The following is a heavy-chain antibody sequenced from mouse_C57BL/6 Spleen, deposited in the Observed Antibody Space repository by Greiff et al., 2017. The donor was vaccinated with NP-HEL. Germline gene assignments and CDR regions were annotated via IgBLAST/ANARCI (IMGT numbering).Heavy chain of an antibody. CDR3: ARQMITTVVATNWYFDV. Sequence: EVQRVESGGGLVKPGGSLKLSCAASGFTFSSYTMSWVRQTPEKRLEWVGTISGGGGDTYYPDSVKGRFTISRDNATNTLYLQMSSLRSEDTALYYCARQMITTVVATNWYFDVWGTGTTVTVSS. J-gene: IGHJ1*03. CDR1: GFTFSSYT. V-gene: IGHV5-9*01. D-gene: IGHD1-1*01. CDR2: ISGGGGDT.